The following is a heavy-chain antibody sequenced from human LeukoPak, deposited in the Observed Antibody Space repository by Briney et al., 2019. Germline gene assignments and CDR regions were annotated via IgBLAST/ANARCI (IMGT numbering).Heavy chain of an antibody. J-gene: IGHJ5*02. CDR1: GFTFSSYG. Sequence: PGGSLRLSCAASGFTFSSYGMNWVRQAPGKGLEWVSSISSSSSYIYYADSVKGRFTISRDNAKNSLYLQMNSLRAEDTAVYYCARDADYYDSSGYLTWGQGTLVTVSS. CDR3: ARDADYYDSSGYLT. V-gene: IGHV3-21*01. CDR2: ISSSSSYI. D-gene: IGHD3-22*01.